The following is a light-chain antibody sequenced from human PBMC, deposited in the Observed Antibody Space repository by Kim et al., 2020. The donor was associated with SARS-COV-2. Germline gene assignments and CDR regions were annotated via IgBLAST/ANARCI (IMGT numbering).Light chain of an antibody. CDR2: DAS. J-gene: IGKJ4*01. Sequence: DSVRHRVTVTCRASERISSWLAWSQPKPGKAPNLLIYDASSLESGVPSSFSGSGSGTEFTLTFSSLQPDDFASYSCQQYNHYPHTFGGGTKVDIK. V-gene: IGKV1-5*01. CDR3: QQYNHYPHT. CDR1: ERISSW.